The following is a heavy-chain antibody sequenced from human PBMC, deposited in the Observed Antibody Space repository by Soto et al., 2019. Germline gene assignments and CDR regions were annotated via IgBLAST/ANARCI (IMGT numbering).Heavy chain of an antibody. CDR3: ARGTSEYQLLYGLYYYYGMDV. Sequence: SETLSLTCTVSGGSISGGGYYWSWIRQHPGKGLEGIGYIYYSGSTYYNPSLKSRVTISVDTSKNQFSLKLSSVTAADTAVYYCARGTSEYQLLYGLYYYYGMDVWGQGTTVTVSS. CDR1: GGSISGGGYY. J-gene: IGHJ6*02. D-gene: IGHD2-2*02. CDR2: IYYSGST. V-gene: IGHV4-31*03.